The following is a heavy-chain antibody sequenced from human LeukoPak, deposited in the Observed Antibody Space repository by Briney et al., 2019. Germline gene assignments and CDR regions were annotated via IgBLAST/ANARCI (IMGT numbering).Heavy chain of an antibody. J-gene: IGHJ2*01. CDR2: IKQDGSEK. D-gene: IGHD6-19*01. CDR3: ARDAERILCSSGCDWYFDL. Sequence: GGSLRLSCAASGFTFSRYWMSWVRQAPGKGLEWVANIKQDGSEKYYVDSVKGRFTISRDNAKNSLYLQMNSLRAEDTAVYYCARDAERILCSSGCDWYFDLWGRGTLVTVSS. V-gene: IGHV3-7*01. CDR1: GFTFSRYW.